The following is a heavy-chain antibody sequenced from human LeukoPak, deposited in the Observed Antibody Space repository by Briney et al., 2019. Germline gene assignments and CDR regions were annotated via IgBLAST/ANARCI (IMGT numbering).Heavy chain of an antibody. CDR3: ARALNDYGDYVFDY. CDR1: GFTVSSNS. CDR2: INWNGGST. Sequence: GGSLRLSCTVSGFTVSSNSMSWVRQAPGKGLEWVSGINWNGGSTGYADSVKGRFTISRDNAKNSLYLQMNSLRAEDTAVYYCARALNDYGDYVFDYWGQGTLVTVSS. D-gene: IGHD4-17*01. J-gene: IGHJ4*02. V-gene: IGHV3-20*04.